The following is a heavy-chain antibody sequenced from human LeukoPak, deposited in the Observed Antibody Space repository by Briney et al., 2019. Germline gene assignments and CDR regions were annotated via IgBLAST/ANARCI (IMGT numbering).Heavy chain of an antibody. J-gene: IGHJ6*02. V-gene: IGHV4-59*08. CDR2: IYYSGST. CDR1: GGSISSYY. Sequence: PSETLSLTCTVSGGSISSYYWSWIRQPPGKGLEWIGYIYYSGSTNYNPSLKSRVTISVDTSKNQFSLKLSSVTAADTAVYYCAIQLWLHPYYYGMDVWGQGTTVTVSS. D-gene: IGHD5-18*01. CDR3: AIQLWLHPYYYGMDV.